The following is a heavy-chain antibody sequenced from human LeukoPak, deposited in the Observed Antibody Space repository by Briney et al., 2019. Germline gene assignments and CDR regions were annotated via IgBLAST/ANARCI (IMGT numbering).Heavy chain of an antibody. V-gene: IGHV3-7*03. CDR1: GFTLSNHW. CDR2: VNRDGSET. Sequence: GGSLRLSCVASGFTLSNHWMTWVRQVPGRGPEWVANVNRDGSETYYLDSVKGRFTISKDNAKNSLYLQMNSLRAEDTALYHCARNNGMDVWGQGTTVIVSS. J-gene: IGHJ6*02. CDR3: ARNNGMDV.